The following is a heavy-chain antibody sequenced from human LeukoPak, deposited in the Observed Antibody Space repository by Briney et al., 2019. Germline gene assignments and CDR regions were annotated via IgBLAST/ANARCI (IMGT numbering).Heavy chain of an antibody. CDR3: ARLDSSGYQGAD. Sequence: SETLSLTCTVSGGSISSYYWSWIRQPPRKGLEWIGYIYYSGSTNYNPSLKSRVTISVDTSKNQFSLKLSSVTAADTAVYYCARLDSSGYQGADWGQGTLVTVSS. D-gene: IGHD3-22*01. CDR2: IYYSGST. V-gene: IGHV4-59*01. J-gene: IGHJ4*02. CDR1: GGSISSYY.